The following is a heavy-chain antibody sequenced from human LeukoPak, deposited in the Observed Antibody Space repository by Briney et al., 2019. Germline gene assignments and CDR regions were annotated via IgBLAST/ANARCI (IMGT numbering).Heavy chain of an antibody. Sequence: GGPLRLSCAASGFAFSSYALNWVRQAPGRGLEWVSALSGNGYKTYYADSVKGRFTISRDNFKNTLYLQMTTLRADDTAVYFCAKDNGRYGMDVWGQGTTVTVSS. D-gene: IGHD2-8*01. CDR2: LSGNGYKT. V-gene: IGHV3-23*01. J-gene: IGHJ6*02. CDR3: AKDNGRYGMDV. CDR1: GFAFSSYA.